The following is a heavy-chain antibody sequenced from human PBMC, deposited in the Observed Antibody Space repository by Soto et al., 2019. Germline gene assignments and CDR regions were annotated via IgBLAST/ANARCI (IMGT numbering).Heavy chain of an antibody. D-gene: IGHD5-12*01. CDR3: ARASRNIVATIGWFDP. J-gene: IGHJ5*02. CDR1: GFTFSSYS. Sequence: EVQLVESGGGLVKPGGSLRLSCAASGFTFSSYSMNWVRQAPGKGLEWVSSISSSSSYIYYADSVKGRFTISRDNAKNSPYLQMNSLRAEDTAVYYCARASRNIVATIGWFDPWGQGTLVTVSS. CDR2: ISSSSSYI. V-gene: IGHV3-21*01.